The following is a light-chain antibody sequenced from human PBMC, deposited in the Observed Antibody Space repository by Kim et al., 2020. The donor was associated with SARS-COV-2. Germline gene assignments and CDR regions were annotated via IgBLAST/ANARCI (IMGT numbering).Light chain of an antibody. J-gene: IGKJ1*01. V-gene: IGKV1-27*01. CDR2: AAS. CDR1: KDISNY. CDR3: QKCDSAPWT. Sequence: ASVGDRFTITCRASKDISNYLAWFQLKPGKAPKLLIYAASALQPGVPSRFSGSGSGTDFTLTVTSLQPEDVATYYCQKCDSAPWTFGQGTKVDIK.